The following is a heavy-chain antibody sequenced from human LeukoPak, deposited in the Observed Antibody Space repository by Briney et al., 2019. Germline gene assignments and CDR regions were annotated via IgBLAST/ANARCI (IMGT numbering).Heavy chain of an antibody. J-gene: IGHJ4*02. Sequence: SVKVSCKASGGTFSSYAISWVRQAPGQGLEWMGGIIPTFGTANYAQKFQGRVTITADESTSTAYMELSRLRSDDTAVYYCARGAEAETSPLDFWGQGTLVIVS. CDR1: GGTFSSYA. CDR2: IIPTFGTA. D-gene: IGHD6-13*01. V-gene: IGHV1-69*13. CDR3: ARGAEAETSPLDF.